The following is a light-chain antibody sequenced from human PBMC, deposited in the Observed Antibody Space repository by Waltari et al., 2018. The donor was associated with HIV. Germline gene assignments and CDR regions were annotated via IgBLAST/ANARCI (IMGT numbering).Light chain of an antibody. CDR3: QRLNSYRFT. J-gene: IGKJ3*01. CDR2: TAS. CDR1: QGISSY. Sequence: DSQLTQSPSFLSASVGDRVTITCRASQGISSYLAWYQQKPGKAPKLLIYTASILQRGVPSRFSGSGSGTEFTLTISSLQPEDFATYYCQRLNSYRFTFGPGTKVDIK. V-gene: IGKV1-9*01.